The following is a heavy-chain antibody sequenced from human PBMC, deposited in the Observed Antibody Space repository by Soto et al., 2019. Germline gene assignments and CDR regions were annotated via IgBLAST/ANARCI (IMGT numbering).Heavy chain of an antibody. V-gene: IGHV4-59*08. CDR2: IYYSGNT. J-gene: IGHJ6*03. Sequence: QVQLQESGPGLVKPSETLSLTCTVSGDSLSNHYWSWIRQPPGKGREWIGYIYYSGNTNSDPSLKGRVTMSVDTSLSQFSLTLSAVTAADTAVYFCARLTTINLSGLSYSYHYLGVWGKGTTVTVSS. D-gene: IGHD5-12*01. CDR3: ARLTTINLSGLSYSYHYLGV. CDR1: GDSLSNHY.